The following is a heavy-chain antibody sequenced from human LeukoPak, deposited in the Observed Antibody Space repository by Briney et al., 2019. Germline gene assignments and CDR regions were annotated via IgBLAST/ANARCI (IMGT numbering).Heavy chain of an antibody. V-gene: IGHV4-34*01. CDR1: GGSFSGYY. J-gene: IGHJ5*02. D-gene: IGHD2-2*01. CDR3: ARERRRLGYCSSTSCYGDNWFDP. CDR2: INHSGST. Sequence: SETLSLTCAVYGGSFSGYYWSWIRQPPGKGLEWIGEINHSGSTNYNPSLKSRVTISVDTSKNQFSLKLSSVTAADTAVYYCARERRRLGYCSSTSCYGDNWFDPWGQGTLVTVSS.